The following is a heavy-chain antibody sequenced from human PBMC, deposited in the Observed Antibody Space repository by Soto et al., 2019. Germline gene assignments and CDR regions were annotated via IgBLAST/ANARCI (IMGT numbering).Heavy chain of an antibody. Sequence: QITLKESGPTLVKPTQTLTLTCTFSGFSLSSTRVAVGWIRQPPGKALEWLALIYWDDDKRYSPFLKSRLTITKVTANNPVVLTMTHMDPVDTATYYCAHSVVAGLGYYFDYWGQGTLVTVSS. CDR3: AHSVVAGLGYYFDY. V-gene: IGHV2-5*02. CDR1: GFSLSSTRVA. CDR2: IYWDDDK. J-gene: IGHJ4*02. D-gene: IGHD6-19*01.